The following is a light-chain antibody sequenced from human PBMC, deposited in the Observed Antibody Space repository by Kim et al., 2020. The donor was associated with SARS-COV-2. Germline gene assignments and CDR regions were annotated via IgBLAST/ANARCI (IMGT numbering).Light chain of an antibody. J-gene: IGKJ1*01. CDR3: QQSYSTPRT. CDR2: AAS. Sequence: DIQMTQSPSSLSASVGDRVTITCRASQTISSYLNWYQQRPGKAPKLLIQAASSLQSGVPSRFSGSGSGTDFTLTISSLQPEDFAIYYCQQSYSTPRTFSQGTKVDIK. V-gene: IGKV1-39*01. CDR1: QTISSY.